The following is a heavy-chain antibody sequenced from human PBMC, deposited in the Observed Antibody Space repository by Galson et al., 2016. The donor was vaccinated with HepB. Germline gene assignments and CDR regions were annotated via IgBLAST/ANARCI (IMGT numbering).Heavy chain of an antibody. CDR1: AFTFSTYG. D-gene: IGHD3-10*01. J-gene: IGHJ4*02. CDR3: AKDPYYYVAESYYFDD. CDR2: ISYDGSKK. V-gene: IGHV3-30*18. Sequence: SLRLSCAASAFTFSTYGMHWVRQAPGKGLEWVAVISYDGSKKYYADSVKGRFTISRDNSKNTLYLQMNSLRTEDTAVYYCAKDPYYYVAESYYFDDWGQGALVTVSS.